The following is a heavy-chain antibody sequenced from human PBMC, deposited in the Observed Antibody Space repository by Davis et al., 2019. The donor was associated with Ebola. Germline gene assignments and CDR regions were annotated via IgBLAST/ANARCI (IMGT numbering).Heavy chain of an antibody. CDR3: VRSHSDWLLPFDY. D-gene: IGHD3-9*01. Sequence: SETLSLTCSVSGGSISSSSYYWNWIRQPPGKGLEWIGYIYYSGSTDYSPSLRGRVTISLDTSKNQFSLRLSSVTAADTAVYYCVRSHSDWLLPFDYWGQGILATVSS. CDR1: GGSISSSSYY. CDR2: IYYSGST. V-gene: IGHV4-61*01. J-gene: IGHJ4*02.